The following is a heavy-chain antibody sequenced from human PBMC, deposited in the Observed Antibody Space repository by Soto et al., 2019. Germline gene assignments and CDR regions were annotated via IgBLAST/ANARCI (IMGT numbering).Heavy chain of an antibody. CDR3: ARTLAAAAYYYYYGMDV. V-gene: IGHV3-48*02. CDR1: GFTFSSYT. CDR2: ITSSSSTI. Sequence: EVQLVESGGGLVQPGGSLRLSCAASGFTFSSYTMNWVRQAPGKGLEWVSYITSSSSTIYYADSAKGRFTISRDNAKNSLYLQMNSLRDEDTAVYYCARTLAAAAYYYYYGMDVWGQGTTVTVSS. D-gene: IGHD6-13*01. J-gene: IGHJ6*02.